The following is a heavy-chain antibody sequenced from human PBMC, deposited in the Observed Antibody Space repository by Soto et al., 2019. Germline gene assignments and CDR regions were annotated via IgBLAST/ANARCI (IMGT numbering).Heavy chain of an antibody. J-gene: IGHJ3*01. CDR2: ISYDGSNK. V-gene: IGHV3-30*18. CDR3: AKVGEYSGYVSGGDAFDF. CDR1: GFTFSSYG. Sequence: GGSLRLSCAASGFTFSSYGMHWVRQAPGKGLEWVAVISYDGSNKYYADSVKGRFTISRHNSKNTLYLQMYSLRAEDTAVYYFAKVGEYSGYVSGGDAFDFWGQGTMVTVSS. D-gene: IGHD5-12*01.